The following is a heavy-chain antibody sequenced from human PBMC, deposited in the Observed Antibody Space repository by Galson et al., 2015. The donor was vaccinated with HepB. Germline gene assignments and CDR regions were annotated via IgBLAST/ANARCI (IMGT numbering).Heavy chain of an antibody. J-gene: IGHJ4*02. CDR3: ARDQRVAAAGTGFDY. D-gene: IGHD6-13*01. Sequence: SLRLSCAASGFTFSSYWMSWVRQAPGKGLEWVANIKQDGSEKYYVDSVKGRFTISRDNAKNSLYLQMNSLRAEDTAVYYCARDQRVAAAGTGFDYWGQGTLVTVSS. V-gene: IGHV3-7*03. CDR2: IKQDGSEK. CDR1: GFTFSSYW.